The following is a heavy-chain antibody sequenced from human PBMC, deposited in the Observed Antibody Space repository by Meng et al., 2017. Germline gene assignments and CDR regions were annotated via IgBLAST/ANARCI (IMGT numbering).Heavy chain of an antibody. CDR1: GGAFSSYA. CDR2: IIPIFGTA. Sequence: QWQVWQLGAEVKKPWSSGKVSCKASGGAFSSYAISWVRQAPGQGLEWMGGIIPIFGTANYAQKFQGRVTITADESTSTAYMELSSLRSEDTAVYYCARDYGDYAWIAKRWFDPWGQGTLVTVSS. D-gene: IGHD4-17*01. CDR3: ARDYGDYAWIAKRWFDP. V-gene: IGHV1-69*01. J-gene: IGHJ5*02.